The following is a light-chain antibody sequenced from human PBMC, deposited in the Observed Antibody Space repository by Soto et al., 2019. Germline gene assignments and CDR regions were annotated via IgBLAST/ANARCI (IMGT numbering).Light chain of an antibody. CDR2: EVS. V-gene: IGLV2-8*01. Sequence: QSVLTQPPSASGSPGQSVTISCTGTSSDVGGYNYVSWYQQHPGKAPKLMLSEVSKRPSGVPDRFSGSKSGNTASLAVSGLQTEDEAEYYCSSYAGSNNWVFGGGTKLTVL. CDR1: SSDVGGYNY. CDR3: SSYAGSNNWV. J-gene: IGLJ3*02.